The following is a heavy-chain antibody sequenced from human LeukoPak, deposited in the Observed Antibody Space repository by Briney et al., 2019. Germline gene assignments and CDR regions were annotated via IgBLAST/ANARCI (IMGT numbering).Heavy chain of an antibody. CDR3: ARDRGGSYYSHQYYFDY. J-gene: IGHJ4*02. CDR2: IIPIFGTA. Sequence: ASVKVSCKASGATFSSYAISWVRQAPGQGLEWMGGIIPIFGTANYAQKFQGRVTITADESTSTAYMELSSLRSEDTAVYYCARDRGGSYYSHQYYFDYWGQGTLVTVSS. CDR1: GATFSSYA. V-gene: IGHV1-69*13. D-gene: IGHD1-26*01.